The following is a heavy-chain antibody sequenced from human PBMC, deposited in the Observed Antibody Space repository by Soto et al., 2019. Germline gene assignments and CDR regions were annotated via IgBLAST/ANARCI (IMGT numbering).Heavy chain of an antibody. CDR2: ILSNDEK. V-gene: IGHV2-26*01. D-gene: IGHD5-12*01. J-gene: IGHJ4*02. Sequence: QVTLKESGPVLVKPTETLTLTCTVSGFSLSNARMGVSWIRQPPGKALEWLAHILSNDEKSYSTSLKSRLTISQDTSKSQVDLTMTNMDPVDTGTNYCARISGDGYHRAHDYWGQGALLTVSS. CDR1: GFSLSNARMG. CDR3: ARISGDGYHRAHDY.